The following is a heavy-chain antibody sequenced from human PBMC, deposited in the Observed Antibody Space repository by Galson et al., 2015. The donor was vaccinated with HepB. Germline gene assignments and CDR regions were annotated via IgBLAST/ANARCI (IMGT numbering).Heavy chain of an antibody. CDR3: ARPLAVAGGRGSNSGWFDP. CDR1: GYSFTSYW. D-gene: IGHD6-19*01. V-gene: IGHV5-10-1*01. CDR2: IDPSDSYT. Sequence: QSGAEVKKPGESLRISCKGSGYSFTSYWISWVRQMPGKGLEWMGRIDPSDSYTNYSPSFQGHVTISADKSISTAYLQWSSLKASDTAMYYCARPLAVAGGRGSNSGWFDPWGQGTLVTVSS. J-gene: IGHJ5*02.